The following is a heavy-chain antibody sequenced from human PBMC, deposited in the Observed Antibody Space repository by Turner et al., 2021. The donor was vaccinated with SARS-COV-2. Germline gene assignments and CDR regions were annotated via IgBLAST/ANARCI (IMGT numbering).Heavy chain of an antibody. J-gene: IGHJ4*02. CDR1: GFTFSNYN. V-gene: IGHV3-48*01. CDR2: ISGSSSTK. D-gene: IGHD6-19*01. CDR3: ARYGQKWLFRESLDY. Sequence: EVQLVEAGGGLVQPGGSLRLSCAASGFTFSNYNMNWVRQAPGKGMEWVSYISGSSSTKYYADSVKCRFTISRDNAKNSLYLKMNSLRAEDTAVYFCARYGQKWLFRESLDYWGQGTLVTVSS.